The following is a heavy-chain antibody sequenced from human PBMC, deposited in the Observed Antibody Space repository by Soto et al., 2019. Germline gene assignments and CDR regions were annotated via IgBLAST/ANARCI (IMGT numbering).Heavy chain of an antibody. Sequence: GGSLRLSCAASGFTFSNYAMSWVRQAPGKGLEWVSTISGRGGNTYYADSVKGRFTISRDNSRNTLYLQMDSLRVEDSAVYSCAKAGCSGGTCYLYHFDYWGQGALVTVSS. V-gene: IGHV3-23*01. CDR3: AKAGCSGGTCYLYHFDY. CDR2: ISGRGGNT. D-gene: IGHD2-15*01. CDR1: GFTFSNYA. J-gene: IGHJ4*02.